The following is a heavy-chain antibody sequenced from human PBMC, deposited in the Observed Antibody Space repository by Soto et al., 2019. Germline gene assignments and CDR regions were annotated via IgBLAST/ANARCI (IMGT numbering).Heavy chain of an antibody. CDR2: ISGNGDTT. CDR3: AKGTNDYGDYRAERLEPNH. D-gene: IGHD4-17*01. CDR1: GFTFNIYA. J-gene: IGHJ1*01. V-gene: IGHV3-23*01. Sequence: EVQLLESGGVLVQPGGSLRLSCAASGFTFNIYAMNWVRQAPGKGLAWVSSISGNGDTTYYADSVKGRFTISRDNSKSTLYLEMHSLRADDTAVYYCAKGTNDYGDYRAERLEPNHSGQGTLVTVSS.